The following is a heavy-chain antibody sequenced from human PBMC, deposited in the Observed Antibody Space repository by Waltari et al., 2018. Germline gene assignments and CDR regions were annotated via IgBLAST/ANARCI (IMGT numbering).Heavy chain of an antibody. D-gene: IGHD2-2*01. CDR3: ARVGGRGVVVPAARAYYYGMDV. CDR1: GGSISSGSYY. V-gene: IGHV4-61*02. J-gene: IGHJ6*02. CDR2: IYTSGST. Sequence: QVQLQESGPGLVKPSQTLSLTCTVSGGSISSGSYYWSWIRQPAGKGLEWIGRIYTSGSTNYNPALKSRVTIAVDKSQNQFSLKLSSVTAADTAVYYCARVGGRGVVVPAARAYYYGMDVWGQGTTVTVSS.